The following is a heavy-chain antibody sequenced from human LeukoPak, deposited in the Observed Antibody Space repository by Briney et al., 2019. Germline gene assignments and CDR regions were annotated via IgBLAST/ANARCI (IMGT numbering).Heavy chain of an antibody. V-gene: IGHV1-2*02. D-gene: IGHD1-26*01. Sequence: GASVKVSCKAFGYTFIGYYMHWVRQAPGQGLEWMGWINPNSGGRNYTQKFQGRVTMTRDSSISTAYMELSSLRPDDTAVYYCARRGRVGANWFDPWGQGTLVTVSS. J-gene: IGHJ5*02. CDR1: GYTFIGYY. CDR2: INPNSGGR. CDR3: ARRGRVGANWFDP.